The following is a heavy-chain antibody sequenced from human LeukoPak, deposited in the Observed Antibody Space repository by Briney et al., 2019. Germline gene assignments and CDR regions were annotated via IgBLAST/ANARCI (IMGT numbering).Heavy chain of an antibody. CDR3: ARSVQGYSGYDYNWFDS. J-gene: IGHJ5*01. Sequence: SETLSLTCAVYGGSFTDYYWTWIRQPPGKGLEWIGEISHSGSTNYNPSLKSRVTISVDTSKSQFSLHVNSVTAADTALYYCARSVQGYSGYDYNWFDSWVQGTLVTVSS. CDR1: GGSFTDYY. CDR2: ISHSGST. V-gene: IGHV4-34*01. D-gene: IGHD5-12*01.